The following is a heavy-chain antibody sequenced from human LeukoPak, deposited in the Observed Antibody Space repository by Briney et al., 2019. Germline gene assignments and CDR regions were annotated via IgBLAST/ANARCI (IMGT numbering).Heavy chain of an antibody. CDR3: ARRRYYDSTGFFD. J-gene: IGHJ1*01. CDR1: GGSISSSSYY. Sequence: PSETLSLTCTVSGGSISSSSYYWGWIRQPPGKGLEWIGDIYYSGRTYYNLSLRNRVSISLDTSKNRFSLTSTSVTAADTAVYYCARRRYYDSTGFFDWGRGSLVIVSS. D-gene: IGHD3-22*01. CDR2: IYYSGRT. V-gene: IGHV4-39*02.